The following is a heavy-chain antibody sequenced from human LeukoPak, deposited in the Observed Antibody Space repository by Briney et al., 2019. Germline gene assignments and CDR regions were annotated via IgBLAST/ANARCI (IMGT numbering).Heavy chain of an antibody. Sequence: ASVKVSCKASGYTFTGYYMHWVRQARGQGLEWMGWINPNSGGTNYAQKFQGRVTMTRDTSISTAYMELSRLRSDDTAVYYCARGLSRELRNMGYWGQGTLVTVSS. V-gene: IGHV1-2*02. CDR2: INPNSGGT. CDR1: GYTFTGYY. J-gene: IGHJ4*02. CDR3: ARGLSRELRNMGY. D-gene: IGHD1-7*01.